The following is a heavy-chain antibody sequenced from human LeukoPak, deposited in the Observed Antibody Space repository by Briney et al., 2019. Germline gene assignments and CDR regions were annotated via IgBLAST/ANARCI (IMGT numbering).Heavy chain of an antibody. J-gene: IGHJ5*02. CDR3: ARRGYWNWFDP. V-gene: IGHV4-34*01. CDR2: INHSGST. Sequence: PSETLSLTCAVYGGSFSGCYWSWIRQPPGKGLEWIGEINHSGSTNYNPSLKSRVTISVDTSKNQFSLKLSSVTAADTAVYYCARRGYWNWFDPWGQGTLVTVSS. D-gene: IGHD5-18*01. CDR1: GGSFSGCY.